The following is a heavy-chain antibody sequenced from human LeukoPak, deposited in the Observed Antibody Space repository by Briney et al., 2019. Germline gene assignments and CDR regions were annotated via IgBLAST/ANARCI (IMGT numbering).Heavy chain of an antibody. CDR2: INPNSGGT. J-gene: IGHJ4*02. D-gene: IGHD2-2*01. V-gene: IGHV1-2*06. CDR3: ARDERYCSSTSCYDLMEEY. CDR1: GYTFTGYY. Sequence: ASVKVSCKASGYTFTGYYMHWVRQAPGQGLEWMGRINPNSGGTNYAQKFQGRVTMTRDTSISTAYMELSRLRSDDTAVYYCARDERYCSSTSCYDLMEEYWGQGTLVTVSS.